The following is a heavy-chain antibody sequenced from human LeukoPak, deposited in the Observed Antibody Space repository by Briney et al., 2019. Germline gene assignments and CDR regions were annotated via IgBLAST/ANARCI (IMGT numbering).Heavy chain of an antibody. CDR1: GGSISSGAYY. Sequence: PSETLSLTCTVSGGSISSGAYYWGWIRQPPGKGLEWIGSIYYSGSTNYNPSLKSRVTISVDTSKNQFSLKLSSVTAADTAVYYCARGSYCSSTSCFYYYYYYGMDVWGQGTTVTVSS. CDR3: ARGSYCSSTSCFYYYYYYGMDV. CDR2: IYYSGST. V-gene: IGHV4-39*07. D-gene: IGHD2-2*01. J-gene: IGHJ6*02.